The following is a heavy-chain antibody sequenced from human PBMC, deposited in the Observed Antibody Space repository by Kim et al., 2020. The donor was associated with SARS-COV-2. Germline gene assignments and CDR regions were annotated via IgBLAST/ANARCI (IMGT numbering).Heavy chain of an antibody. J-gene: IGHJ4*02. Sequence: SGKGRYTITRDNAKNSLYLQMNSLRAEDTALYYCAKDKGSGWSPIYYCDYWGQGTLVTVSS. CDR3: AKDKGSGWSPIYYCDY. V-gene: IGHV3-9*01. D-gene: IGHD6-19*01.